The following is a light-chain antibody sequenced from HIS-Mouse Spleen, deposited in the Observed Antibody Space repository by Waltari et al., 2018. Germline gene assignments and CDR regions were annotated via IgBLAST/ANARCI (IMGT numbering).Light chain of an antibody. V-gene: IGLV2-14*03. Sequence: QSALTQPASVSGSPGQSITISFTGTTSDVGGYNYFSWYQQHPGKAPKLMIYDVSNRPSGVSNRFSGSKSGNTASLTISGLQAEDEADYYCSSYTSSSFNVVFGGGTKLTVL. CDR3: SSYTSSSFNVV. CDR1: TSDVGGYNY. J-gene: IGLJ2*01. CDR2: DVS.